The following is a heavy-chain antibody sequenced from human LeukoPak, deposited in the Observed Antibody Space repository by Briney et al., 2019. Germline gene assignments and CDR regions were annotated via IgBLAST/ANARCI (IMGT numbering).Heavy chain of an antibody. CDR1: GFTFSSYW. D-gene: IGHD6-13*01. CDR3: ARVGILAAAGTGWFDP. Sequence: GVSLRLSCAASGFTFSSYWMSWVRQAPGKGLEWVANIKQDGSEKYYVDSVKGRFTISRDNAKNSLYLQMNSLRAEDTAVYYCARVGILAAAGTGWFDPWGQGTLVTVSS. J-gene: IGHJ5*02. V-gene: IGHV3-7*01. CDR2: IKQDGSEK.